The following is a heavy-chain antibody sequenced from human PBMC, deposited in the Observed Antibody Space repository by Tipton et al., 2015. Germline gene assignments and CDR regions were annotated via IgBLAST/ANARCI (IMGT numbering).Heavy chain of an antibody. CDR3: LFGYGDY. V-gene: IGHV3-21*01. D-gene: IGHD5-18*01. J-gene: IGHJ4*02. Sequence: SLRLSCIVSGFKFSDYSMNWVRQAPGKGLEWVSSISRSSSYMYYADSVKGRFRISRDNARNSLYLQMDSLGVEDTALYYCLFGYGDYWGQGTLVTVSS. CDR2: ISRSSSYM. CDR1: GFKFSDYS.